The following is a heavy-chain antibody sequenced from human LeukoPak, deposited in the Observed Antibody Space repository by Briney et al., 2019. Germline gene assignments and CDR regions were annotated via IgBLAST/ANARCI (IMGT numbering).Heavy chain of an antibody. Sequence: SETLSLTCTVSGGSISSSSYYWGWIRQPPGKGLEWIGSIYYSGSTYYNPSLKSRDTISVDTSKNQFSLKLSSVTAADTAVYYCAGKTGYDLRVDYWGQGTLVTVSS. D-gene: IGHD3/OR15-3a*01. CDR1: GGSISSSSYY. V-gene: IGHV4-39*07. J-gene: IGHJ4*02. CDR3: AGKTGYDLRVDY. CDR2: IYYSGST.